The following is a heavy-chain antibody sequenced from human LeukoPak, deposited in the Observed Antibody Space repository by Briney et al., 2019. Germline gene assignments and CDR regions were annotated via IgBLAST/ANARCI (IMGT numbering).Heavy chain of an antibody. J-gene: IGHJ3*02. CDR2: ISSSSSYI. V-gene: IGHV3-21*01. CDR3: ARQYCSSTSCYTVESDAFDI. CDR1: GFTFSSYS. Sequence: GGSLRLSCAASGFTFSSYSMNWIRQAPGKGLEWVSSISSSSSYIYYADSVKGRFTISRDNAKNSLYLQMNSLRAEDTAVYYCARQYCSSTSCYTVESDAFDIWGQGTMVTVSS. D-gene: IGHD2-2*02.